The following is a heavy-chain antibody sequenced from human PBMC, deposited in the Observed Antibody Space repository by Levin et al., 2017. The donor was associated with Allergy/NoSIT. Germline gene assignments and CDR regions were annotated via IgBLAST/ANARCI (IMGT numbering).Heavy chain of an antibody. J-gene: IGHJ5*02. CDR1: GFTFSRYD. V-gene: IGHV3-13*01. Sequence: WASVKVSCAASGFTFSRYDIHWLRQRSGRGLEWVSAIGTSNDTYYAVSVKGRFTISREDAKNSLYLQMNSLRVGDTAVYYCARGPWFDPWGQGTLVTVSS. CDR2: IGTSNDT. CDR3: ARGPWFDP.